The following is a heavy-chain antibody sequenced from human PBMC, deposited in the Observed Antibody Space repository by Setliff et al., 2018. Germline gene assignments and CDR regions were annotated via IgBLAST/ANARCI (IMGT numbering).Heavy chain of an antibody. D-gene: IGHD1-7*01. CDR3: AREGGELQASYFDY. CDR1: GGTFSSYA. J-gene: IGHJ4*02. CDR2: IIPILGTA. V-gene: IGHV1-69*05. Sequence: RASVKVSCKASGGTFSSYAISWVRQAPGQGLEWMGGIIPILGTANYAQKFQGRVTITTDESTSTAYMELSSLRSEDTAVYYCAREGGELQASYFDYWGQGTLVTVSS.